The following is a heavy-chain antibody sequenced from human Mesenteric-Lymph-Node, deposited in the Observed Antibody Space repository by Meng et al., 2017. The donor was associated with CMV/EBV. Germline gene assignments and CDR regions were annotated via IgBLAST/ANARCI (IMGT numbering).Heavy chain of an antibody. V-gene: IGHV4-4*02. J-gene: IGHJ4*02. Sequence: CPVSGGSISSSNWWSWVRQPPGKGLEWIGEILHSGNTNYNPSLKSRVTISVDKSRNQFSLKLSPVTAADTAVYYCARDLTVVRGVLDYWSQGTLVTVSS. CDR2: ILHSGNT. CDR3: ARDLTVVRGVLDY. CDR1: GGSISSSNW. D-gene: IGHD3-10*01.